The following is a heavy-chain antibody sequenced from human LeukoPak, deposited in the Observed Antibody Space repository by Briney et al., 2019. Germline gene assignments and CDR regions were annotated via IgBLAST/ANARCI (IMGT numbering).Heavy chain of an antibody. CDR1: GFSMSTNYY. CDR2: IYHSGST. CDR3: ARVLTMVRGVVIPDAFDM. D-gene: IGHD3-10*01. Sequence: SSETLSLTCSVSGFSMSTNYYWAWIRRPPGRGLEWIGSIYHSGSTHYNPSLKSRVTISIDTSKSQFSVKLNSVTAADTALYYCARVLTMVRGVVIPDAFDMWGQGTTVTVSS. J-gene: IGHJ3*02. V-gene: IGHV4-38-2*02.